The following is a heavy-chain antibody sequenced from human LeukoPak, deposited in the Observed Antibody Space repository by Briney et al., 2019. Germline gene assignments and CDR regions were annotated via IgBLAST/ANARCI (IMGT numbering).Heavy chain of an antibody. D-gene: IGHD3-22*01. Sequence: SETLSLTCTVSGGSISSYYWSWIRQPPGKGLEWIGYIYYSGSTNYNPSLKSRVTISVDTSKNQFSLKLSSVTAADTAVYYCARGYAGYFYYDSSGLDYWGQGTLVTVSS. CDR3: ARGYAGYFYYDSSGLDY. CDR1: GGSISSYY. J-gene: IGHJ4*02. V-gene: IGHV4-59*01. CDR2: IYYSGST.